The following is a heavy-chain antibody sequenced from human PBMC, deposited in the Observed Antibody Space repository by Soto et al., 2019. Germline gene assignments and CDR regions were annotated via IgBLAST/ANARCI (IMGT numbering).Heavy chain of an antibody. CDR3: ASEDTAMLRIWDY. CDR1: GGSISSSSYD. Sequence: QLQLQESGPGVVKPSETLSLTCTVSGGSISSSSYDWGWIRQPPGKGLEWIGSIYYSGSTYYNPSLKSRVTISVDTSKNQFSLKLSSVTAADTAVYYCASEDTAMLRIWDYWGQGTLVTVSS. J-gene: IGHJ4*02. V-gene: IGHV4-39*01. D-gene: IGHD5-18*01. CDR2: IYYSGST.